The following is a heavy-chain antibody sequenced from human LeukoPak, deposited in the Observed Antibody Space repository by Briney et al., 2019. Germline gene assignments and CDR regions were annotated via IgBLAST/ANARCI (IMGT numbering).Heavy chain of an antibody. Sequence: GGSLRLSCAASGFTFSSYAMHWVRQAPGKGLEWVAVISYDESNKYYADSVKGRFTISRDNSKNTLYLQMNSLRAEDTAVYYCAREVVPAARYPYGMDVWGKGTTVTVSS. CDR3: AREVVPAARYPYGMDV. CDR2: ISYDESNK. J-gene: IGHJ6*04. D-gene: IGHD2-2*01. V-gene: IGHV3-30*04. CDR1: GFTFSSYA.